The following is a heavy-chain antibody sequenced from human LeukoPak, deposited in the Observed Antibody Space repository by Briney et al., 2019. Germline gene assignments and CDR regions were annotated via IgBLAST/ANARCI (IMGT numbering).Heavy chain of an antibody. V-gene: IGHV4-61*02. CDR1: GGSISSGSYS. D-gene: IGHD2-2*01. CDR3: AGRGSSSGTFDI. J-gene: IGHJ3*02. Sequence: SQTLSLTCTVSGGSISSGSYSWSWIRQPAGKGLEWIGRIYTSGSTNYNPSLKSRVTMSVDKSKNQISLNLASLTAADTALYYCAGRGSSSGTFDIWGPGTFVTVSS. CDR2: IYTSGST.